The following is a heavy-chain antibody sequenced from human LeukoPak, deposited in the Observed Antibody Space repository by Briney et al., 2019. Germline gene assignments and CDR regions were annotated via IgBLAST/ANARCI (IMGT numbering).Heavy chain of an antibody. J-gene: IGHJ5*02. V-gene: IGHV4-39*01. Sequence: PSETLSLTCTVSGGSISSSSYYWGWIRQPPGKGLEWIGSIYYSGSTYYNPSLKSRVTISVDTSKNQFSLKLSSVTAADTAVYYCGRLILTTVNWFDPWGQGTLVTVSS. CDR2: IYYSGST. D-gene: IGHD4-17*01. CDR3: GRLILTTVNWFDP. CDR1: GGSISSSSYY.